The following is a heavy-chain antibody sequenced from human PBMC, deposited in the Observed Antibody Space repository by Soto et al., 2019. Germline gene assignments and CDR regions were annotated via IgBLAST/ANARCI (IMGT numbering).Heavy chain of an antibody. CDR1: GFKFSTYG. Sequence: QVQLVESGGGVVQPGRSLRLSCGASGFKFSTYGMHWVRQAPGKGLEWVAVISYDGNNKDYADSVKGRFTISRDNSKKPSDLPMDRLGAEDTAVYYCAKGLVGYVFGVQEYYFGMDVWGQGTTVAVSS. CDR3: AKGLVGYVFGVQEYYFGMDV. D-gene: IGHD1-26*01. J-gene: IGHJ6*02. V-gene: IGHV3-30*18. CDR2: ISYDGNNK.